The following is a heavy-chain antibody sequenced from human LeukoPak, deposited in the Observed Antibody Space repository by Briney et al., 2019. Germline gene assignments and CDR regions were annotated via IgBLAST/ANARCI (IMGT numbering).Heavy chain of an antibody. CDR1: GFAFDDYA. V-gene: IGHV3-9*01. J-gene: IGHJ4*02. Sequence: PGGSLRLSCAASGFAFDDYAMHWVRQAPGKGLEWVSGISWNSGSIGYADSVKGRFTISRDNAKNSLYLQMNSLRAEDTALYYCAKEEPNYYDSSGYLDYWGQGTLVTVSS. CDR3: AKEEPNYYDSSGYLDY. D-gene: IGHD3-22*01. CDR2: ISWNSGSI.